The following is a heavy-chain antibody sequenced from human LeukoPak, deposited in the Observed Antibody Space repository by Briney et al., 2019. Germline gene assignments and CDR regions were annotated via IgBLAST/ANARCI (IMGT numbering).Heavy chain of an antibody. J-gene: IGHJ3*02. CDR3: ARSEQWLDGTDAFDI. D-gene: IGHD6-19*01. Sequence: SETLTLTCSVSGGSISTYHWSWIRQPPGKGLEWLGYMQYSGSTNYNPSLRSRVTMSVDTSKNQFSLKLSSVTAADTAVYYCARSEQWLDGTDAFDIWGQGTMVTVSS. CDR1: GGSISTYH. CDR2: MQYSGST. V-gene: IGHV4-59*01.